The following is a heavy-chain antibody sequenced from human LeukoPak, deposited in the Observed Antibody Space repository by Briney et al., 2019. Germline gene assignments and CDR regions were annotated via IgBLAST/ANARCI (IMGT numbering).Heavy chain of an antibody. CDR2: IYTSGST. J-gene: IGHJ3*02. V-gene: IGHV4-4*09. CDR3: ARDRTDAFDI. CDR1: GGSISSYY. Sequence: MPAETLSLTCTVSGGSISSYYWSGIRQPPGKGLEWIGYIYTSGSTNYNPSLKSRVTISVDTSKNQFSLKLSSVTAADTAVYYCARDRTDAFDIWGQGTMVTVSS.